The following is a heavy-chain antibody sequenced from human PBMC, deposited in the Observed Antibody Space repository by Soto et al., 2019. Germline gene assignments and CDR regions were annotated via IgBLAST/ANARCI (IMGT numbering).Heavy chain of an antibody. Sequence: SETLSLTCTVSGGSISSSSYYWGWIRQPPGKGLEWIGSIYYSGSTYYNPSLKSRGTISVDTSKNQFSLKLSSVTAAETAVYYCARQGGTEWQPPAPHAEYFQHWGPGTLVTVSS. CDR3: ARQGGTEWQPPAPHAEYFQH. CDR1: GGSISSSSYY. CDR2: IYYSGST. V-gene: IGHV4-39*01. D-gene: IGHD2-2*01. J-gene: IGHJ1*01.